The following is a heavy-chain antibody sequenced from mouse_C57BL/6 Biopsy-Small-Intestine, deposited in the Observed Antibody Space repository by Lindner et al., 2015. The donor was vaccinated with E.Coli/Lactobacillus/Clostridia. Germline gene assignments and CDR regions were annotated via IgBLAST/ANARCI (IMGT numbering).Heavy chain of an antibody. CDR2: IIPIFGIA. V-gene: IGHV1-4*01. J-gene: IGHJ1*01. Sequence: SVKVSCKASGGTFSSYTISWVRQAPGQGLEWMGRIIPIFGIANYAQKFQGRVTITADKSTSTAYMELSSLRSEDTAVYYCASDTTSSGYYYGMDVWGQGTTVAVSS. D-gene: IGHD1-1*01. CDR1: GGTFSSYT. CDR3: ASDTTSSGYYYGMDV.